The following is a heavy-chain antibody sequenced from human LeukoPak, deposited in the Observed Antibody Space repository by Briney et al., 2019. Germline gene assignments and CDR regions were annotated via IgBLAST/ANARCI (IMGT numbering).Heavy chain of an antibody. V-gene: IGHV1-2*02. D-gene: IGHD3-16*01. J-gene: IGHJ5*02. Sequence: GASVRDSCKTSGYSFTDYYMHWVRQAPGQGLEWMGWINPNSGGTNSAQKFQGRVTMTRDTSITTVYMEVNWLTSDDTAIYYCARADRLHGGPYLIGPWGQGTLVTVSS. CDR1: GYSFTDYY. CDR3: ARADRLHGGPYLIGP. CDR2: INPNSGGT.